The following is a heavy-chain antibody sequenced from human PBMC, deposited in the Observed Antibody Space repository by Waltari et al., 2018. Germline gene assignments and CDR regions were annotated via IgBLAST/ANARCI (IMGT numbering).Heavy chain of an antibody. Sequence: QVQLVQSGSELKKPGASVKVSCKASGYTFTSYAMNWVRQAPGQVLEWMGCIHTNTRNPTYAQGFTGRFVFPLDTSVSTAYLQISSLKAEDAAMYYCARGIRYDSRGYVYWGKRTLITVSS. CDR3: ARGIRYDSRGYVY. D-gene: IGHD3-22*01. J-gene: IGHJ4*02. V-gene: IGHV7-4-1*02. CDR2: IHTNTRNP. CDR1: GYTFTSYA.